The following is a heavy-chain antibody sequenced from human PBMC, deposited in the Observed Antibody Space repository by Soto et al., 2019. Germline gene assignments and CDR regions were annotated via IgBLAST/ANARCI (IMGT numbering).Heavy chain of an antibody. D-gene: IGHD6-13*01. CDR3: ARWGARSGWYEQVVDY. Sequence: QVKLVESWGGVVQPGRSLRLSCAASGFSFNKYGMHWVRQPPGKGLEWVALIWYDGSKKYYADSVKGRFTISRDNSKNTSYLQMNSLSDEDTAVYYCARWGARSGWYEQVVDYWGQGTLVSVSS. J-gene: IGHJ4*02. CDR2: IWYDGSKK. CDR1: GFSFNKYG. V-gene: IGHV3-33*01.